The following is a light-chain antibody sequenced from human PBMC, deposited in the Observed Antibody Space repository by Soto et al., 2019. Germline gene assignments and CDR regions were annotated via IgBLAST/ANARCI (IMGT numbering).Light chain of an antibody. CDR1: QDVSTN. Sequence: EVVMTQSPATLSVSPGERATLSCRASQDVSTNVAWFQQKFGQAPRLLIYAASTRATGLPARFSGSASGSDFTLTISGLQSEDAAIYYCQQYNNWPRTFGQGTKVELK. J-gene: IGKJ1*01. CDR3: QQYNNWPRT. CDR2: AAS. V-gene: IGKV3-15*01.